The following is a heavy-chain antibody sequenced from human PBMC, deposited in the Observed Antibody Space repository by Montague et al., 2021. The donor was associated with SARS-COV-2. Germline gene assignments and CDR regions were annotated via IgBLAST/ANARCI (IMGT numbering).Heavy chain of an antibody. J-gene: IGHJ4*02. CDR1: GGSISSGNW. D-gene: IGHD6-13*01. Sequence: RETLSLTCAVSGGSISSGNWWSWVRQPPGKGLEWIGEIYHSGSTNYNPSLKSRVTISLDKSKNQFSLNLSSATAADTAVYYCARFFSSWTDWGQGTLVTVSS. V-gene: IGHV4-4*03. CDR3: ARFFSSWTD. CDR2: IYHSGST.